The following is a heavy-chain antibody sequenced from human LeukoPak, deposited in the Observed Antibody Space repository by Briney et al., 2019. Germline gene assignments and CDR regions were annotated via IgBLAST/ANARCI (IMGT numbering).Heavy chain of an antibody. CDR2: FDPEDGET. J-gene: IGHJ3*02. CDR1: GYTLTELS. Sequence: EASVKVSCKVSGYTLTELSMHWVRQAPGKGLEWMGGFDPEDGETIYAQKFQGRVTMTEDTSTDTAYMELSSLRSEDTAVYYCATDLVVRGAKGKNAFDIWGQGTMVTVSS. D-gene: IGHD3-10*01. CDR3: ATDLVVRGAKGKNAFDI. V-gene: IGHV1-24*01.